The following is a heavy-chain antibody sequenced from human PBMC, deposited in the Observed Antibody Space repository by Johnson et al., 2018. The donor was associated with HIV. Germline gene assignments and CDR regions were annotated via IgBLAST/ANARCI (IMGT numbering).Heavy chain of an antibody. CDR1: GFAFSSYA. D-gene: IGHD3-22*01. Sequence: QVQLVESGGGVVQPGKSLRLSCAASGFAFSSYAMHWVRQAPGKGLEWLAVISYDGSNKYYADSVKGRFTISRDNSKNTLYLQMNSLRNEDTSVYYCARGLTMIVVVDAFDSWGQGTMVTVSS. V-gene: IGHV3-30-3*01. J-gene: IGHJ3*02. CDR3: ARGLTMIVVVDAFDS. CDR2: ISYDGSNK.